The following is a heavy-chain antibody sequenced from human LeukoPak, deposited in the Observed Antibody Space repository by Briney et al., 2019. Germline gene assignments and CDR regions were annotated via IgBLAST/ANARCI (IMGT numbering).Heavy chain of an antibody. CDR3: ARDADYYDSSGYRPYYYYYYGMDV. D-gene: IGHD3-22*01. CDR1: GFTFSSYS. J-gene: IGHJ6*02. CDR2: ISSISSYI. Sequence: GGSLRLSCAAAGFTFSSYSMNWVRQAPGKGLEWVSSISSISSYIYYAGSVKGRFTISRDNAKNSLYLQMNSLRAEDTAVYYCARDADYYDSSGYRPYYYYYYGMDVWGQGTTVTVSS. V-gene: IGHV3-21*01.